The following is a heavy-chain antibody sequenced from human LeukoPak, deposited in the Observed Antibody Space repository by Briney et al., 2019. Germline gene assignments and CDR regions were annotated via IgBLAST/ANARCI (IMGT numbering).Heavy chain of an antibody. J-gene: IGHJ5*02. CDR1: GDSISSGGYY. V-gene: IGHV4-30-2*01. D-gene: IGHD6-13*01. Sequence: SETLSLTCTVSGDSISSGGYYWSWIRQPPGKGLEWIGYIYHSGSTYYNPSLKSRVTISVDRSKNQFSLKLSSVTAADTAVYYCARWVAAPGKNWFDPWGQGTLVTVSS. CDR2: IYHSGST. CDR3: ARWVAAPGKNWFDP.